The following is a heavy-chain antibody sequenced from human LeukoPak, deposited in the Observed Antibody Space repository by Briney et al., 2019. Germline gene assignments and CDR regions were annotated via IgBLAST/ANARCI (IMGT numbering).Heavy chain of an antibody. CDR3: ARDGMVRGVIIINDY. Sequence: ASVKVSCKASGYTFTSYGISWVRQAPGQGLEWMGWTSAYNGNINYAQKLQGRVTMTTDTSTSTAYMELRSLRSDDTAVYYCARDGMVRGVIIINDYWGQGTLVTVSS. CDR2: TSAYNGNI. D-gene: IGHD3-10*01. V-gene: IGHV1-18*01. CDR1: GYTFTSYG. J-gene: IGHJ4*02.